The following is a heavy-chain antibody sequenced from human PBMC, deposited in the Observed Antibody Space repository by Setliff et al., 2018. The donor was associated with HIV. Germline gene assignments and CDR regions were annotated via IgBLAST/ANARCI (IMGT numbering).Heavy chain of an antibody. CDR2: INHSGST. CDR3: AGGPGTTSIDY. J-gene: IGHJ4*02. Sequence: SETLSLTCAVYGGSFSGHYWSWIRQPPGKGPEWIGEINHSGSTNYNPSLKSRVTISLDASRNQFSLELISVTAADTAVYYCAGGPGTTSIDYWAQGTLVTVSS. CDR1: GGSFSGHY. D-gene: IGHD1-26*01. V-gene: IGHV4-34*01.